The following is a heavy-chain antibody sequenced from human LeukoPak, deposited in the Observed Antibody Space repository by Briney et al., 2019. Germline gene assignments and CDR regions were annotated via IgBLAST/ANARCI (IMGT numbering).Heavy chain of an antibody. CDR2: IKEDGSDK. CDR3: ATLALDS. CDR1: GFTSSRSW. D-gene: IGHD3-3*02. J-gene: IGHJ4*02. V-gene: IGHV3-7*01. Sequence: GGSPRLSCTASGFTSSRSWMHWVRQAPGKGLEWVADIKEDGSDKYYGDSVKGRFTISRDNAKNSVYLQMNSLSPEDTAIYFCATLALDSRGRGTLVTVSS.